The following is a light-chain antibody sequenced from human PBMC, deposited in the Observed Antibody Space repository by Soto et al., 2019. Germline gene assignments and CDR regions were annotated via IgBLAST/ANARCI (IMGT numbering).Light chain of an antibody. CDR1: GSGIGSYNL. CDR3: SSYAGNDEV. V-gene: IGLV2-23*02. J-gene: IGLJ1*01. Sequence: QLVLTQPASVSGSPGQSITISCTGPGSGIGSYNLVSWYQQHPGKAPKLLIYEVGVRPSGVSNRFSGSKSSNTASLTISGLQAEDEGIYYCSSYAGNDEVFGTGTKLTVL. CDR2: EVG.